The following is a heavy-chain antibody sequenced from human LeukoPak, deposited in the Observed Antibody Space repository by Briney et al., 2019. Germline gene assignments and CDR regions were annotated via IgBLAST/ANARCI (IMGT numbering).Heavy chain of an antibody. J-gene: IGHJ4*02. CDR3: ARNGPSARGDYYDSIDY. CDR2: IWYDGSNK. V-gene: IGHV3-33*01. Sequence: GRSLRLSCAASGFTFSSYGMHWVRQAPGKGLEWVAVIWYDGSNKYYADSVKGRFTISRDNSKNTLYLQMNSLRAEDTAVYYCARNGPSARGDYYDSIDYWGQGTLVTVSS. CDR1: GFTFSSYG. D-gene: IGHD3-22*01.